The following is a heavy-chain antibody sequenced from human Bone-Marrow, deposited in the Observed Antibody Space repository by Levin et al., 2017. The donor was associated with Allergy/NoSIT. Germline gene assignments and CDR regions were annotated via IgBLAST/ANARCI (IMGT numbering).Heavy chain of an antibody. Sequence: GESLKISCTASGFTFNIYWMTWVRQAPGKGLEWVANIKEDGSEKYYVDSVRGRFTVSTDNAKNSLYLHMNSLGAEDTAVYYCARGLTMFGAAMGMMDVWGQGTTVTVSS. D-gene: IGHD3-3*01. CDR2: IKEDGSEK. CDR3: ARGLTMFGAAMGMMDV. CDR1: GFTFNIYW. V-gene: IGHV3-7*01. J-gene: IGHJ6*02.